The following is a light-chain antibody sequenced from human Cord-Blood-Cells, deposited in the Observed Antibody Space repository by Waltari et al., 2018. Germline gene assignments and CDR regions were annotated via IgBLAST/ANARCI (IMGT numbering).Light chain of an antibody. Sequence: QPALTQPASVSGSPGQSITISCTGTSSDVGSYNLVSWYQQHPGKAPKLMIYEGSKRPSLVSNRFSGSKSGNTASLTISGLQADDEADYYCCSYAGSSTFVVFGGGTKLTVL. CDR3: CSYAGSSTFVV. CDR2: EGS. V-gene: IGLV2-23*03. J-gene: IGLJ2*01. CDR1: SSDVGSYNL.